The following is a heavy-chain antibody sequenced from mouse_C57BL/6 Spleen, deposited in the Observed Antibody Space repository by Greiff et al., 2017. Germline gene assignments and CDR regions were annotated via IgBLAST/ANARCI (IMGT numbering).Heavy chain of an antibody. CDR3: ARLTQATFAD. D-gene: IGHD3-2*02. CDR1: GYTFTSYW. J-gene: IGHJ3*01. V-gene: IGHV1-72*01. Sequence: QVQLQQPGAELVKPGASVKLSCKASGYTFTSYWMHWVKPRPGRGLEWIGRIGPNSGGTKYNEKFKSKATLTVDKPSSTAYMQLSSLTSEDSAVYYCARLTQATFADWGQGTLVTVSA. CDR2: IGPNSGGT.